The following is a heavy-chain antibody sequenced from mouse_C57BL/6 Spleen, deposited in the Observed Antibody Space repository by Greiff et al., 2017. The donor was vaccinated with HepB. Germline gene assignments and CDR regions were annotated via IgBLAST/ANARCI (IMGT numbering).Heavy chain of an antibody. J-gene: IGHJ1*03. V-gene: IGHV1-50*01. D-gene: IGHD2-1*01. CDR2: IDPSDSYT. CDR3: ASVLGNYWYFDV. Sequence: QVQLKQPGAELVKPGASVKLSCKASGYTFTSYWMQWVKQRPGQGLEWIGEIDPSDSYTNYNQKFKGKATLTVDTSSSTAYMQLSSLTSEDSAVYYCASVLGNYWYFDVWGTGTTVTVSS. CDR1: GYTFTSYW.